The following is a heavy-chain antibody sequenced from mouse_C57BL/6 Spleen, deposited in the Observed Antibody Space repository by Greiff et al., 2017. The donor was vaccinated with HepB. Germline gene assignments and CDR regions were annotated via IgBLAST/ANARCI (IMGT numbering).Heavy chain of an antibody. J-gene: IGHJ4*01. V-gene: IGHV1-50*01. CDR1: GYTFTSYW. CDR2: IDPSDSYT. Sequence: QVQLQQPGAELVKPGASVKLSCKASGYTFTSYWMQWVKQRPGQGLEWIGEIDPSDSYTNYNQKFKGKATLTVDTSSSTAYMQLSSLTSEDSAVYYCARGVGGYDSYAMDYWGQGTSVTVSS. D-gene: IGHD1-1*01. CDR3: ARGVGGYDSYAMDY.